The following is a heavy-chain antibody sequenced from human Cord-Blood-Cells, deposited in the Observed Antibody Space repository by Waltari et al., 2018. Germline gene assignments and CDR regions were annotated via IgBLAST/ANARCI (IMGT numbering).Heavy chain of an antibody. CDR2: SKSYGCSS. J-gene: IGHJ6*02. CDR3: ASYSNYYYYYGMDV. V-gene: IGHV3-74*01. Sequence: EVQLVESGGGLVQPGGSLRLSCAASGFTFSSYWMHWVRQAPGKGLVWGYSSKSYGCSSSDSDSVTGLFTISSDNAKNTLYLQMSSLRAEDTAVYYCASYSNYYYYYGMDVWGQGTTVTVSS. CDR1: GFTFSSYW. D-gene: IGHD4-4*01.